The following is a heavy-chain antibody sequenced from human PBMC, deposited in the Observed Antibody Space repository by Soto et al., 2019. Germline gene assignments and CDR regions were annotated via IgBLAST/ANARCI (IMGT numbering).Heavy chain of an antibody. CDR3: GNGARIRDYGFRRGGDGSCVI. CDR1: GVTFGRYA. V-gene: IGHV3-23*01. J-gene: IGHJ3*02. D-gene: IGHD4-17*01. Sequence: EVQLLESGGGLVQPGGSLRLSCAASGVTFGRYAMTWVRQAPGKGLEWVSSLSGSGSSTYYADSVKGRFTISRDNSKDIFHRQMHSPGAEETAVSCRGNGARIRDYGFRRGGDGSCVIWGQCTTVTVSS. CDR2: LSGSGSST.